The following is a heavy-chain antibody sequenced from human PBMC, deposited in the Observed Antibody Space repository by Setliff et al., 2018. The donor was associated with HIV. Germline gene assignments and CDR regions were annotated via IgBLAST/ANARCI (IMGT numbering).Heavy chain of an antibody. CDR1: GGSITRTPYY. V-gene: IGHV4-39*01. CDR2: IYHTGIT. J-gene: IGHJ4*02. CDR3: ARLSGGMVPNY. Sequence: SETLSLTCTVSGGSITRTPYYWGWIRQPPGKGLEWIGSIYHTGITYDNPSLKSRVTISVDTSKSQISLRLSSVTAADTAVYYCARLSGGMVPNYWGQGTQVTVSS. D-gene: IGHD3-10*01.